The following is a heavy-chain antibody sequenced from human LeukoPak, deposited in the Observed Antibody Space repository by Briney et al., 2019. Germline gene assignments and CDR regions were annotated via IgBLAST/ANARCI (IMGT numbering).Heavy chain of an antibody. V-gene: IGHV4-4*07. CDR1: GGSISGYY. CDR2: MDTSGHT. CDR3: ARTPPGGWYGSLDY. D-gene: IGHD6-19*01. J-gene: IGHJ4*02. Sequence: SETLSLTCIVSGGSISGYYWSWIRQPAGKGLEWIGHMDTSGHTNYNSSLMSRVTMSVDTSKNQFSLRLTSVTAADTAVYYCARTPPGGWYGSLDYWGQGTLVTVSS.